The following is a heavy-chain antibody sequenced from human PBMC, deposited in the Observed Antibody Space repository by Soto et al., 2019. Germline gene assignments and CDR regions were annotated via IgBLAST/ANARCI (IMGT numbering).Heavy chain of an antibody. Sequence: GGSLRLSCAASGFTFSSYAMHWVRQAPGKGLEWVAVIWYDGSNKYYADSVKGRFTISRDNSKNTLYLQMNSLRAEDTAVYYCARDLERIAVAGTVDTDQFDYLGQGNLVTVSS. J-gene: IGHJ4*02. CDR3: ARDLERIAVAGTVDTDQFDY. CDR2: IWYDGSNK. V-gene: IGHV3-33*08. D-gene: IGHD6-19*01. CDR1: GFTFSSYA.